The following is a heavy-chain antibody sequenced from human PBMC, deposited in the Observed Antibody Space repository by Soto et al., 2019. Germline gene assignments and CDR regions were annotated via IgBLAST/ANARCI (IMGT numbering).Heavy chain of an antibody. CDR2: ITGSSRTI. Sequence: EVQLVESGGGLVQPGGSLRLSCAASGFTFSTYGMNWVRQAPGRGLEWLSFITGSSRTIHYADSVQGRFTISRCNSENSVYLQMNSLRDGDTAVYYCARVRGTAMTTSYFDYWGQGTLVTVSS. CDR1: GFTFSTYG. V-gene: IGHV3-48*02. J-gene: IGHJ4*02. D-gene: IGHD4-17*01. CDR3: ARVRGTAMTTSYFDY.